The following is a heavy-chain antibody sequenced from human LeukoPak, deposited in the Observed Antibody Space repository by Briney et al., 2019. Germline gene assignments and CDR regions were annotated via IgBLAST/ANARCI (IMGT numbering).Heavy chain of an antibody. D-gene: IGHD3-10*01. J-gene: IGHJ6*03. CDR2: ITSGDFV. V-gene: IGHV3-69-1*01. CDR3: ARGGFNMRRGVIIPSNSYYYYMDI. Sequence: NAGGSLRLSCAASGFTFSAYSMNWVRQAPGTGLEWVSSITSGDFVYFADSLKGRFTISRDNAKSSLYLQMNSLRAEDTAVYYCARGGFNMRRGVIIPSNSYYYYMDIWGKGTTVTVSS. CDR1: GFTFSAYS.